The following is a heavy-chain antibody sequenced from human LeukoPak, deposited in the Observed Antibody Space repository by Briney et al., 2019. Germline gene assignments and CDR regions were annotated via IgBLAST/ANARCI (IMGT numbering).Heavy chain of an antibody. CDR3: ARVSSSSWYKGSNYYYMDV. J-gene: IGHJ6*03. CDR1: GYTFTSYG. D-gene: IGHD6-13*01. V-gene: IGHV1-18*01. Sequence: ASVKVSCKASGYTFTSYGISWVRQAPGQGLEWMGWISAYNGNTNYAQKLRGRVTMTTDTSTGTAYMELRSLRSDDTAVYYCARVSSSSWYKGSNYYYMDVWGKGTTVTVSS. CDR2: ISAYNGNT.